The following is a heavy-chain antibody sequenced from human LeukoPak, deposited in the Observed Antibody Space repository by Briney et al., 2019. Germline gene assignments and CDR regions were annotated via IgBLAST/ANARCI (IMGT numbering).Heavy chain of an antibody. CDR1: GGSISSSSYY. CDR3: ARLISSSVYFDY. Sequence: PSETLSLTCTVSGGSISSSSYYWGWIRQPPGKGLEWIGSIYYSGSTYYNPSLKSRVTITLDTSKNQFSLNLSSVTAADTAVYYCARLISSSVYFDYWGQGALVTVSS. V-gene: IGHV4-39*07. CDR2: IYYSGST. D-gene: IGHD6-13*01. J-gene: IGHJ4*02.